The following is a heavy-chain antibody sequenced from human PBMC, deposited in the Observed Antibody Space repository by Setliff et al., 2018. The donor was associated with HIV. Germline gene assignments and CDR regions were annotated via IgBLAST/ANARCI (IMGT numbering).Heavy chain of an antibody. D-gene: IGHD2-15*01. CDR1: GFTFSNYA. CDR2: IFIGGST. J-gene: IGHJ2*01. Sequence: LRLSCAASGFTFSNYAMSWVRQAPGKGLEWVSVIFIGGSTYYADSVKGRFTISRDNSKNTLYLQMNSLRAEDTAVYYCARVVVAATTWYFDLWGRGTLVTVSS. V-gene: IGHV3-53*01. CDR3: ARVVVAATTWYFDL.